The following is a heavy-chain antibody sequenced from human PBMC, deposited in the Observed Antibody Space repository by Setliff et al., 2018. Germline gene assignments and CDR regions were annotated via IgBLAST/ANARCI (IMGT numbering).Heavy chain of an antibody. CDR1: GGTFSSYA. Sequence: ASVKVSCKASGGTFSSYAISWVRQAPGQGLEWMGGIIPMFSTTNYAQKFQGRVTITTDESTNTAYMELSSLRPDDTAVYYCVREVVVVKSAINYYYYMDVWGKGTTVTV. D-gene: IGHD2-2*01. CDR2: IIPMFSTT. V-gene: IGHV1-69*05. CDR3: VREVVVVKSAINYYYYMDV. J-gene: IGHJ6*03.